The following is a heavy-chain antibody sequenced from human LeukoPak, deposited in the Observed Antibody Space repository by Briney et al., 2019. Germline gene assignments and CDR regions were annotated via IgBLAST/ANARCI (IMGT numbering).Heavy chain of an antibody. Sequence: GGSLKLSCAASGFTVSSDYMSWVRQAPGKGLEWGSVIYSGGSTYYADSAKGRFTISRDNSKNTLYLQMNSLRAEDTAVYYCARDSNYYDSSGYYYWGQGTLVTVSS. CDR1: GFTVSSDY. D-gene: IGHD3-22*01. J-gene: IGHJ4*02. CDR3: ARDSNYYDSSGYYY. CDR2: IYSGGST. V-gene: IGHV3-66*01.